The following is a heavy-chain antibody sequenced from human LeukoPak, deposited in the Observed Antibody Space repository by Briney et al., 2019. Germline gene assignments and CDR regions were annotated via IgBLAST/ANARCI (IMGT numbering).Heavy chain of an antibody. J-gene: IGHJ6*03. CDR1: VYTFTVYY. V-gene: IGHV1-2*02. CDR2: INPNSGGT. D-gene: IGHD6-6*01. Sequence: ASVNVSFKASVYTFTVYYMYWVRQAPGHRLKGMGWINPNSGGTNYAQKFQGRVTMTRDTSISTAYMELSRLRSDDTAVYYCARDGAARGNYYYYMDVWGKGTTVTVSS. CDR3: ARDGAARGNYYYYMDV.